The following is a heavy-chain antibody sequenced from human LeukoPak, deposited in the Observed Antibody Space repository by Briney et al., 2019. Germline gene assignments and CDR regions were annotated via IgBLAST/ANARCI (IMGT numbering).Heavy chain of an antibody. CDR3: AKGGRIEAAGNIDY. Sequence: PGGPLRLSCAASGFTFSSYAMSWVRQAPGKGLEWVSVITGSGGSTYYAGSVKGRFTISRDNSKNTLYLQMSSLRADDTAVYYCAKGGRIEAAGNIDYWGQGTLVTVSS. D-gene: IGHD6-13*01. CDR2: ITGSGGST. J-gene: IGHJ4*02. CDR1: GFTFSSYA. V-gene: IGHV3-23*01.